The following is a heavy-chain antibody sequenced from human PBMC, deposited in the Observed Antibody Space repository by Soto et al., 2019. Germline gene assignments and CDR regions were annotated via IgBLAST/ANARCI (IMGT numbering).Heavy chain of an antibody. CDR1: GFTVSSNY. V-gene: IGHV3-66*01. J-gene: IGHJ4*02. D-gene: IGHD5-12*01. CDR3: ARVRGGYDYGVYY. CDR2: IYSGGST. Sequence: EVQLVESGGGLVQPGGSLRLSCAASGFTVSSNYMSWVRQAPGKGLEWVSVIYSGGSTYYADSVKGRFTISRDNSKNTLYLQMNSLRAEDTAVYYCARVRGGYDYGVYYWVQGTLVTVSS.